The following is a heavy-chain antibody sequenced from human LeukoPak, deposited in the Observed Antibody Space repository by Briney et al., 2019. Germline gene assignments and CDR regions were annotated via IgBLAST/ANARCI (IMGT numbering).Heavy chain of an antibody. V-gene: IGHV4-59*11. CDR2: IYYTGST. J-gene: IGHJ5*02. CDR3: ARRGGTLGFWFDP. CDR1: GGSISSHY. Sequence: PSETLSLTCTVSGGSISSHYWSWIRQPPGKGLKWIGYIYYTGSTNYNPSLKSRVTISVDTSKNQFSLKLSSVTAADTAVYYCARRGGTLGFWFDPWGQGTLVTVSS. D-gene: IGHD3-16*01.